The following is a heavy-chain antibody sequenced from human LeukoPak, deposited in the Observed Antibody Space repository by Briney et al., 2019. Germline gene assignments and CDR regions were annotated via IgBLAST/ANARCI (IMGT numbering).Heavy chain of an antibody. V-gene: IGHV4-39*01. CDR2: IYYSGST. D-gene: IGHD3-10*01. Sequence: SETLSLTCTVSGGSISSSSYYWGWIRQPPGKGLEWIGSIYYSGSTYYNPSLKSRVTISVDTSKNQFFLKLSSVTAADTAVYYCARAHSVLTAHWFRHYGSGSSYDYWGQGTLVTVSS. CDR3: ARAHSVLTAHWFRHYGSGSSYDY. CDR1: GGSISSSSYY. J-gene: IGHJ4*02.